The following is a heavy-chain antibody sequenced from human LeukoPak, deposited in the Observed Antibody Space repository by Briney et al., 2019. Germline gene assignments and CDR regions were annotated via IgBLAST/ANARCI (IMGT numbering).Heavy chain of an antibody. CDR3: ARGFGPYSGSYVPFDY. Sequence: SETLSLTCAVYGGSFSGYYWSWIRQPPGKGLEWIGEINHSGSTNYNPSLKSRVTISVDTSKNQFSLKLSSVTAADTAVYYCARGFGPYSGSYVPFDYWGQGTLVTVSS. J-gene: IGHJ4*02. CDR2: INHSGST. V-gene: IGHV4-34*01. CDR1: GGSFSGYY. D-gene: IGHD1-26*01.